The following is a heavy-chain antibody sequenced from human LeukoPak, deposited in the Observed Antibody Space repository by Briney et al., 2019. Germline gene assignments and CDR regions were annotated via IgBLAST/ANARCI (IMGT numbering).Heavy chain of an antibody. CDR3: ASAFYGDYGRAFDI. D-gene: IGHD4-17*01. V-gene: IGHV3-21*01. Sequence: GGSLRLSCAASGFTFSSYGMHWVRQAPGKGLEWVSSISSSSSYIYYADSVKGRFTISRDNAKDSLYLQMNSLRAEDTAVYYCASAFYGDYGRAFDIWGQGTMVTVSS. CDR1: GFTFSSYG. CDR2: ISSSSSYI. J-gene: IGHJ3*02.